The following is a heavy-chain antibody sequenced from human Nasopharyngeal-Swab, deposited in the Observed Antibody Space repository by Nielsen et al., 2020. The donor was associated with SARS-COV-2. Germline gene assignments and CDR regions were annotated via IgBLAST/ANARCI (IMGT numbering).Heavy chain of an antibody. CDR1: GGSFSAYY. CDR2: INHSGST. Sequence: GSLRLSCAVSGGSFSAYYWGWIRQPPGKGLEWIAEINHSGSTNYNPSLKSRVTLSVDTSMNQFSLELSSVTAADTAVYYCARGLSGIVPAPILGLGPYYSYYYMDVWGKGTTVTVSS. CDR3: ARGLSGIVPAPILGLGPYYSYYYMDV. J-gene: IGHJ6*03. D-gene: IGHD2-2*01. V-gene: IGHV4-34*01.